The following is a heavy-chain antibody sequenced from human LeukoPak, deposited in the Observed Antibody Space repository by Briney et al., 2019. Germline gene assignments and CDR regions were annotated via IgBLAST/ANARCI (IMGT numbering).Heavy chain of an antibody. CDR1: GYTFTSYG. Sequence: ASVKVSCKASGYTFTSYGISWVRQAPGQGLEWMGWISAYNGNTNYAQKLQGRVTMTTDTSTSTAYMELRSLRSDDTAVYYCARDGVSLIPRTDDKWMEYYYCGMDVWGQGTTVTVSS. V-gene: IGHV1-18*01. J-gene: IGHJ6*02. D-gene: IGHD6-19*01. CDR3: ARDGVSLIPRTDDKWMEYYYCGMDV. CDR2: ISAYNGNT.